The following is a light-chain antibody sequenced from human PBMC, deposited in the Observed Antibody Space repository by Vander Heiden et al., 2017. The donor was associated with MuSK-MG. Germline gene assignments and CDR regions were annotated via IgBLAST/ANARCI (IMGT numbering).Light chain of an antibody. CDR3: LQDHLYPLT. V-gene: IGKV1-6*01. Sequence: AIQMTQSPPSLSASVGDRVIITCRASQGIIDELGWYQQTPGKAPKLLIYAASNFQSGVPSRFSGSGSGTDFTLTISILHPEDSGTYYCLQDHLYPLTFGQGTMVEIK. J-gene: IGKJ1*01. CDR2: AAS. CDR1: QGIIDE.